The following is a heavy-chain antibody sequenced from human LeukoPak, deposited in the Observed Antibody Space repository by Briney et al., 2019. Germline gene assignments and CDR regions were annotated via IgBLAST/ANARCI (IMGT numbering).Heavy chain of an antibody. V-gene: IGHV4-61*02. CDR1: GGSISSGSYY. CDR2: IYTRGIT. J-gene: IGHJ4*02. Sequence: PSQTLSLXCTVSGGSISSGSYYWSWIRQPAGKGLEWIGRIYTRGITNYNPSLKSRVTISVDTSKNQFSLKLSSVTAADTAVYYCARTYICGGDCYSFDYWGQGTLVTVSS. CDR3: ARTYICGGDCYSFDY. D-gene: IGHD2-21*02.